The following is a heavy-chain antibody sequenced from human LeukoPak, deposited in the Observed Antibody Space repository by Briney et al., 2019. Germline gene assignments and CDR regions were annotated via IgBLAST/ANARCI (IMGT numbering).Heavy chain of an antibody. CDR1: GYTFTDYF. CDR2: ISAYNGNT. D-gene: IGHD1-14*01. V-gene: IGHV1-18*04. CDR3: AKLITTSGYYFDY. J-gene: IGHJ4*02. Sequence: ASVTVSCKASGYTFTDYFMHWVRQAPGQGLEWMGWISAYNGNTNYAQKLQGRVTITTDTSTSTAYMELRSLRSDDTAVYYCAKLITTSGYYFDYWGQGTLVTVSS.